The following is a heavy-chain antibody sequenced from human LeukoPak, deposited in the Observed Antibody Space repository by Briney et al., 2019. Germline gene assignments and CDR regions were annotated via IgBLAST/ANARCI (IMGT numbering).Heavy chain of an antibody. D-gene: IGHD3-16*01. CDR1: GYGFTSYW. J-gene: IGHJ3*02. CDR2: IYPGDSDT. CDR3: ARRGSPHDAFDI. V-gene: IGHV5-51*01. Sequence: GEALKISCKGSGYGFTSYWICCGRQMPGKGLEWMGIIYPGDSDTRYSPSFQGQVTISADKSISTAYLQWSSLKASDTAMYYCARRGSPHDAFDIWGQGTMVTVSS.